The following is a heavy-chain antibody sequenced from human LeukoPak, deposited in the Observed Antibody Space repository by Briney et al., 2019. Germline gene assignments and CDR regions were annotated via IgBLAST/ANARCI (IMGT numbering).Heavy chain of an antibody. V-gene: IGHV4-59*01. D-gene: IGHD3-22*01. Sequence: SETLSLTCTVSGGSISSYYWSWIRQPPGKGLEWIGNIYYSGSTNYNPSLKSRVTISVDTSKNQFSLKPSSVTAADTAVYYCTRGSIAYYYMDVWGKGTMVTISS. CDR3: TRGSIAYYYMDV. CDR1: GGSISSYY. J-gene: IGHJ6*03. CDR2: IYYSGST.